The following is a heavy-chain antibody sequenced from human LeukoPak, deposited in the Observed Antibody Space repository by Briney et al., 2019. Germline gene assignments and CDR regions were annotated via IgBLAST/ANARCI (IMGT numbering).Heavy chain of an antibody. CDR2: ISSSSSTI. Sequence: PGGSLRLSCAASGFTFSSYSMNWVRQAPGKGLEWVSYISSSSSTIYYADSVKVRFTISRDNAKNSLYLQMNSLRDEDTAVYYCARDQGRYSYGSIRFDYWGQGTLVTVSS. D-gene: IGHD5-18*01. J-gene: IGHJ4*02. CDR3: ARDQGRYSYGSIRFDY. V-gene: IGHV3-48*02. CDR1: GFTFSSYS.